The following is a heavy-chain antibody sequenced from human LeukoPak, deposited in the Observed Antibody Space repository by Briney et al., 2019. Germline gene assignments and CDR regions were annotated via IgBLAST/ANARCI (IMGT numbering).Heavy chain of an antibody. V-gene: IGHV3-23*01. D-gene: IGHD3-22*01. CDR3: AKLNYYDSSGYYYEYYFDY. CDR2: ISGSGGST. Sequence: PGGSLRLSYAASGFTFSSYAMSWVRQAPGKGLEWVSAISGSGGSTYYADSVKGRFTISRDNSKNTLYLQMNSLRAEDTAVYYCAKLNYYDSSGYYYEYYFDYWGQGTLVTVSS. CDR1: GFTFSSYA. J-gene: IGHJ4*02.